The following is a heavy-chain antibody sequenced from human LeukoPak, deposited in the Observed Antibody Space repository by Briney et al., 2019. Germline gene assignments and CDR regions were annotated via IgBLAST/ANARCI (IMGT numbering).Heavy chain of an antibody. D-gene: IGHD3-10*01. CDR3: ATMMYGSGNYYNSDY. V-gene: IGHV4-38-2*02. CDR1: GYSISRNYH. Sequence: SETLSLTCNVSGYSISRNYHWGWIRPPPGKGLEWIGTIYHTGSTYYSPSLKSRVTISIHTSKNQFSLKLSSVTAADTAVYYCATMMYGSGNYYNSDYWGQGTLVTVSS. CDR2: IYHTGST. J-gene: IGHJ4*02.